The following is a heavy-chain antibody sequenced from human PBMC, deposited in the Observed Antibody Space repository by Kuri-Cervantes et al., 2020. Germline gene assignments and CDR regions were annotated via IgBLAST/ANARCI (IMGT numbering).Heavy chain of an antibody. V-gene: IGHV4-34*01. J-gene: IGHJ6*02. CDR1: GGSFSGYY. D-gene: IGHD6-6*01. CDR3: ARDRVAARLYYYYGMDA. Sequence: GSLRLSCAVYGGSFSGYYWSWIRQPPGKGLEWIGEINHSGSTNYNPSLKSRVTISVDTSKNQFSLKLSSVTAADTAVYYCARDRVAARLYYYYGMDAWAKGPRSPS. CDR2: INHSGST.